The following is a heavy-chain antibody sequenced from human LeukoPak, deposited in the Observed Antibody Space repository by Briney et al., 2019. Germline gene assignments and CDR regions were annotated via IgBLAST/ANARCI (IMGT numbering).Heavy chain of an antibody. CDR3: ARIAAAGTPPRY. V-gene: IGHV1-69*13. D-gene: IGHD6-13*01. J-gene: IGHJ4*02. CDR1: GGTFSSYA. CDR2: IIPIFGTA. Sequence: GASVKVSCKASGGTFSSYAISWVRQAPGQGLEWMGGIIPIFGTANYAQKFQGRVTITADESTSTAYMELSSLRSEDTAVYYCARIAAAGTPPRYWGQGTLVTVS.